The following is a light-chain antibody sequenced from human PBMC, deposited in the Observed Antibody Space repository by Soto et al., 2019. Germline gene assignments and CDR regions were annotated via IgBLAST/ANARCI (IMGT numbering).Light chain of an antibody. CDR2: EVT. V-gene: IGLV2-14*01. Sequence: QSALTQPASVSGSPGQSITISCTGTRRDVGGYNYVSWYQQYSGKSPKLLIYEVTHRPSGVSNRFSGSKSGNTASLTISGLQAEDEADYYCSSYTISNTLPFVFGTGTQLTVL. CDR1: RRDVGGYNY. J-gene: IGLJ1*01. CDR3: SSYTISNTLPFV.